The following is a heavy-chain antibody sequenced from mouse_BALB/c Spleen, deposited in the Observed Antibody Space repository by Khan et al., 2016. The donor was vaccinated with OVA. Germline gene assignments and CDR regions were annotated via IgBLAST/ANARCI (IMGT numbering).Heavy chain of an antibody. CDR3: ARSYASGTMDY. D-gene: IGHD6-2*01. V-gene: IGHV3-8*02. Sequence: EVPLQESGPSLVKPSQTLSLTCSVTGDTITSGFWTWIRKFPGNKFEYMGYVTYSGNTYYNPSLKSRISITRETSKSQYYLQLNCGITEDTATYFCARSYASGTMDYWGQGTSVTGSS. CDR1: GDTITSGF. CDR2: VTYSGNT. J-gene: IGHJ4*01.